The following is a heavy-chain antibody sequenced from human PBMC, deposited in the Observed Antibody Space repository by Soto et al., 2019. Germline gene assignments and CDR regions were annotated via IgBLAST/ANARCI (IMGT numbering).Heavy chain of an antibody. Sequence: PGKGLAWVSAISGSGGSTYYADSVKGRFTISRDNSKNTLYLQMNSLRAEDTAVYYFLIQVEVGIRVTVPVSAFLLNRSSDL. V-gene: IGHV3-23*01. J-gene: IGHJ2*01. CDR3: LIQVEVGIRVTVPVSAFLLNRSSDL. D-gene: IGHD3-16*02. CDR2: ISGSGGST.